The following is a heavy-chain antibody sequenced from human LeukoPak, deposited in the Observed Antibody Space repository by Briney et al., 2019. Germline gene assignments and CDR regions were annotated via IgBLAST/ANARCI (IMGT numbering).Heavy chain of an antibody. V-gene: IGHV4-39*01. Sequence: SDTLPLTCTVSGGSISSSSYYWGWIRQPPGKGLEWIGSIYYSGSTYYNPSLKSRVTISVDTSKNQFSLKLSSVTAADTAVYYCARHLSSSWYFDYWGQGTLVTVSS. CDR2: IYYSGST. J-gene: IGHJ4*02. D-gene: IGHD6-13*01. CDR3: ARHLSSSWYFDY. CDR1: GGSISSSSYY.